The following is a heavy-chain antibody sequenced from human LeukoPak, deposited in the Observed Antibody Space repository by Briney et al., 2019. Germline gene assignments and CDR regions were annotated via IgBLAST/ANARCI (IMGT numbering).Heavy chain of an antibody. CDR1: GYTFTGYY. V-gene: IGHV1-2*02. D-gene: IGHD4-17*01. CDR3: ARDETTVTMNYFDP. Sequence: ASVKVSCKASGYTFTGYYMHWVRQAPGQGFEWMGWINPNSGGTNYAQKFQGRVTMTRDTSISTAYMELSRLKSDDTAVYYCARDETTVTMNYFDPWGQGTLVTVSS. J-gene: IGHJ5*02. CDR2: INPNSGGT.